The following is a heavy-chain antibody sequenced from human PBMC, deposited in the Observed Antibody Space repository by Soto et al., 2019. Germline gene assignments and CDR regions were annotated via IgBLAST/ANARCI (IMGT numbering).Heavy chain of an antibody. CDR1: GFTFSSYA. CDR2: ISGSGGST. CDR3: AKHPPRLYYDSSGYYLFDY. V-gene: IGHV3-23*01. J-gene: IGHJ4*02. Sequence: GGSLRLSCAASGFTFSSYAMSWVRQAPGKGLEWVSAISGSGGSTYYADSVKGRFTISRDNSKNTLYLQMNSLRAEDTAVYYWAKHPPRLYYDSSGYYLFDYWGQGTLVTVSS. D-gene: IGHD3-22*01.